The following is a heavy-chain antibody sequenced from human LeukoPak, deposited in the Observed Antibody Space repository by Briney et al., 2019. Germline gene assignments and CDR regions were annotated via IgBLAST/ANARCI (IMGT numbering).Heavy chain of an antibody. J-gene: IGHJ4*02. D-gene: IGHD5-18*01. CDR2: IHPSGGGT. CDR3: ARMAMDPAMATTFFDL. CDR1: GYTFTDYY. Sequence: VASVKISCKASGYTFTDYYMYWVRQAPGQGPECMGVIHPSGGGTTYAQKFQGRVTLTKDTATSTVYIELSSLRSDDTAVYYCARMAMDPAMATTFFDLWGQGTLLIVSA. V-gene: IGHV1-46*01.